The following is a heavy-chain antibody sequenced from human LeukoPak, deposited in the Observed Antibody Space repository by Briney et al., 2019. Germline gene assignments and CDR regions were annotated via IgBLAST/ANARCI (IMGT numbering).Heavy chain of an antibody. CDR3: ARDWGGYYNFDY. CDR1: GRSVSSGSYY. V-gene: IGHV4-61*01. D-gene: IGHD3-16*01. CDR2: IYYSGST. Sequence: SETLSLTCTVSGRSVSSGSYYWSWIRQPPGKGLEWFGYIYYSGSTNYNLSLKCRVTISVDPSKTQFSLKLSSVTAADTAVYYCARDWGGYYNFDYWGQETLVTVSS. J-gene: IGHJ4*02.